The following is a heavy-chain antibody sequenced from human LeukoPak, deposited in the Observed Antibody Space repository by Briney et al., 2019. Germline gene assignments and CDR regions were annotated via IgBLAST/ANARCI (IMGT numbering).Heavy chain of an antibody. CDR2: ISSSGSTI. CDR3: ARQDCSSTKCYTRGYYYYYVDV. J-gene: IGHJ6*03. D-gene: IGHD2-2*02. CDR1: GFTFSDYY. Sequence: GGSLRLSCAASGFTFSDYYMSWIRQAPGKGLEWVSYISSSGSTIYYADSVKGRFTISRDNAKNSLYVQMNSLRAEDTAVYYCARQDCSSTKCYTRGYYYYYVDVWGKGTTVTVSS. V-gene: IGHV3-11*04.